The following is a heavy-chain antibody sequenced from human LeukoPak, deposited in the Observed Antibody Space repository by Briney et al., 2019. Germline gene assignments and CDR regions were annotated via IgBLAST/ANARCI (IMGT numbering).Heavy chain of an antibody. CDR1: GFTFSSYS. D-gene: IGHD3-3*01. CDR2: ISSSSSYI. Sequence: GSLRLSCAASGFTFSSYSMNWVRQAPGKGLEWVSSISSSSSYIYYADSVKGRFTISRDNAKNSLYLQMNSLRAEDTAVYYCARGGLRFLEWWGYYFDYWGQGTLVTVSS. J-gene: IGHJ4*02. V-gene: IGHV3-21*01. CDR3: ARGGLRFLEWWGYYFDY.